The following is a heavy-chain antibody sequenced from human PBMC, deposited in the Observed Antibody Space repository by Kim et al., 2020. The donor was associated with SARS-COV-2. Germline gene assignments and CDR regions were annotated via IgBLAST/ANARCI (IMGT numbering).Heavy chain of an antibody. J-gene: IGHJ6*02. Sequence: KGPFTISRDNSKNTLYLQMNRLRAEDTAVYYCAKQDVLVVYAIYYYGMDVWGQGTTVTVSS. CDR3: AKQDVLVVYAIYYYGMDV. V-gene: IGHV3-23*01. D-gene: IGHD2-8*01.